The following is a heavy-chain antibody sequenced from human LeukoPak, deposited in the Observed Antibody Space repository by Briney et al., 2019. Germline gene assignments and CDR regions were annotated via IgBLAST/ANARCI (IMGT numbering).Heavy chain of an antibody. CDR1: GFTFCSYI. CDR3: ARDSYYDSSSFDY. CDR2: ISSSSSYI. D-gene: IGHD3-22*01. J-gene: IGHJ4*02. Sequence: GGSLRLSCAASGFTFCSYIMKCVTQAPGKGLEWVSSISSSSSYIYYADSVKGRFTISRDNAKNSLYLQMNSLRAEDTAVYYCARDSYYDSSSFDYWGRGTLVTVSS. V-gene: IGHV3-21*01.